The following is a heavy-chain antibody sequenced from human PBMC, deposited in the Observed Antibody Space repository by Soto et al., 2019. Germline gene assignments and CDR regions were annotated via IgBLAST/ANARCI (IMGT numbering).Heavy chain of an antibody. D-gene: IGHD3-22*01. CDR2: IYHSGST. CDR1: GGSVSSGGYS. CDR3: ARGKNSGYYYWYFAL. Sequence: QLQLQESGSGLVKPSQTLSLTCAVSGGSVSSGGYSWSWIRQPPGKGLEWIGYIYHSGSTYYNPSLHSRVTISVDRSKNHLSLKLSSVTLADTAVYYCARGKNSGYYYWYFALWGRGTLVTVSS. V-gene: IGHV4-30-2*01. J-gene: IGHJ2*01.